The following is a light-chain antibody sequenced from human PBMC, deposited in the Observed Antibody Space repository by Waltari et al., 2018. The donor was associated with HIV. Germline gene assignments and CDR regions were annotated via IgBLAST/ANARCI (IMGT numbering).Light chain of an antibody. CDR3: ASWDDSLQAVV. J-gene: IGLJ2*01. CDR1: SPHSGSNA. Sequence: QSVLTQPPSAFGSPGQRLTISCSGSSPHSGSNAVNWYQLFPGTAPTLLIFGNDQRPSGVPARISGSKSGTSASLAISGLRSEDEGEYYCASWDDSLQAVVFGGGTKVTV. V-gene: IGLV1-44*01. CDR2: GND.